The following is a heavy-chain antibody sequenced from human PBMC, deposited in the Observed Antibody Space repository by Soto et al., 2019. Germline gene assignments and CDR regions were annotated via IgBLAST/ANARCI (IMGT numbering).Heavy chain of an antibody. V-gene: IGHV4-61*01. CDR1: GASVASNKFY. Sequence: QVQLQESGPGLVRPSETLSLTCGVSGASVASNKFYWTWIRQPLGKGLGWIGNAYSSGSPNYNPSLKSRLAISLDPSKNQFSLTLTSVTPADTAVYFCARDHSSGWYPFPRPAHNALDVWGQGTTVIVSS. CDR2: AYSSGSP. J-gene: IGHJ6*02. CDR3: ARDHSSGWYPFPRPAHNALDV. D-gene: IGHD6-19*01.